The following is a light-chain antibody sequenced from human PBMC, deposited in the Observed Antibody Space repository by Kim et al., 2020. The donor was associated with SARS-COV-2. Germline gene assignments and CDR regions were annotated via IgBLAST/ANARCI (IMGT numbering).Light chain of an antibody. J-gene: IGKJ4*01. V-gene: IGKV3-11*01. CDR3: QQRDMWPLT. CDR2: NAA. CDR1: QSVRSA. Sequence: LAPGERARRSGGASQSVRSALAWYQQKPGQAPRLLIYNAANRASGVPARFSGGGSETDFSLTISSLEPEDFAVYYCQQRDMWPLTFGGGTKVDIK.